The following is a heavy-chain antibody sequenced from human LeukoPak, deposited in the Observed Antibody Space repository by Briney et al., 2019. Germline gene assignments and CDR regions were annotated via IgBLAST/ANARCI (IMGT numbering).Heavy chain of an antibody. J-gene: IGHJ4*02. V-gene: IGHV4-34*01. D-gene: IGHD6-13*01. CDR3: ARGRIAAPLDY. CDR1: GGSFSGYY. Sequence: PSETLSLTCAVYGGSFSGYYWSWIRQPPGKGLEWIGEINHSGSTNYNPSLKSRVNISVDTSKNQFSLKLSSVTAADTAVYYCARGRIAAPLDYWGQGTLVTVSS. CDR2: INHSGST.